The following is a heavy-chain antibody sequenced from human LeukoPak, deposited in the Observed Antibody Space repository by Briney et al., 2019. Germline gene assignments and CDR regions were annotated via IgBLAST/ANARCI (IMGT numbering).Heavy chain of an antibody. J-gene: IGHJ3*02. CDR1: GFTFSSYS. CDR3: ARDYDAFDI. Sequence: GGSLRLSCAASGFTFSSYSMNWVRQAPGKGLEWVAVISYDGINKYYADSVKGRFTISRDNSKNTLYLQMNSLRAEDTAVYYCARDYDAFDIWGQGTMVTVSS. CDR2: ISYDGINK. V-gene: IGHV3-30*03.